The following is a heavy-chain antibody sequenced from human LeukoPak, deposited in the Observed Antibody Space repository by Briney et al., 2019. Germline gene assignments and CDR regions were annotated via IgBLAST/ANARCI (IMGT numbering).Heavy chain of an antibody. J-gene: IGHJ6*03. CDR2: ICHDGSVK. D-gene: IGHD3-16*01. Sequence: PARSLILLRGAAGFTFSRRGKQWVRQQPAKGREELTVICHDGSVKEYTASVKGRFTISRDNSQNTLFLQMNRLSDDDTAGFYCAKEGDQFRGYLDAWGKGTTVTVSS. V-gene: IGHV3-33*06. CDR1: GFTFSRRG. CDR3: AKEGDQFRGYLDA.